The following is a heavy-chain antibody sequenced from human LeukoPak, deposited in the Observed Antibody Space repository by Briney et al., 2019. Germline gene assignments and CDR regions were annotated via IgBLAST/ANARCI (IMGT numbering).Heavy chain of an antibody. CDR3: ARFIVGGQYFDY. Sequence: SETLSLTYTVSGGSISDNYWSWIRRPPGKGLEWIGHIYHLGSTSYNPSLKSRVTISADTSKNQFSLKLTAVTAADTAVYYCARFIVGGQYFDYWGQGALVTVSS. J-gene: IGHJ4*02. CDR1: GGSISDNY. V-gene: IGHV4-59*08. CDR2: IYHLGST. D-gene: IGHD1-26*01.